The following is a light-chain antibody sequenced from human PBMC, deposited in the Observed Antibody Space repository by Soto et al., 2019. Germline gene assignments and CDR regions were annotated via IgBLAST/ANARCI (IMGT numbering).Light chain of an antibody. CDR2: SAS. CDR1: QGIGVR. J-gene: IGKJ1*01. Sequence: IRMTQSPSSLSASMGDRVTITCRASQGIGVRLAWFQQKPGKAPQYLIQSASTLASGVPSRFSGSGSGTDFILTINNLQPEDVATYYCLQVNSFPRTFGQGTKVDI. V-gene: IGKV1-12*01. CDR3: LQVNSFPRT.